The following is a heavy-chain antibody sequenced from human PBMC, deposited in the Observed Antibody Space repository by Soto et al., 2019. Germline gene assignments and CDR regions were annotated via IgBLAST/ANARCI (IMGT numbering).Heavy chain of an antibody. Sequence: QVQLQESGPGLVKPSETLSLTCTVSGGSISSYYWSWIRQPPGKGLEWIGYIYYRGSTNYNPSLKSRVTISVDAAKSQFYLMLSSVTAADTDMYYCARVNWYFDPWGRGTLGTVSS. CDR2: IYYRGST. J-gene: IGHJ2*01. CDR1: GGSISSYY. CDR3: ARVNWYFDP. V-gene: IGHV4-59*01.